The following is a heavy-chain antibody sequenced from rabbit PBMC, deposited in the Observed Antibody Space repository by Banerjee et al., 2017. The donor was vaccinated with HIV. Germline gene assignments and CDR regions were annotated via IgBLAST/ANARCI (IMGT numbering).Heavy chain of an antibody. D-gene: IGHD1-1*01. J-gene: IGHJ4*01. CDR2: IYNGDGST. CDR1: GFDFSSNA. Sequence: QEQLVESGGGLVQPEGSLTLTCKASGFDFSSNAMCWVRQAPGKRPEWIACIYNGDGSTYYASWVNGRFTISKTSWTTVTLQMTSLTAADTATYFCARDLSGVIGWNLNLWGQGTLVTVS. CDR3: ARDLSGVIGWNLNL. V-gene: IGHV1S47*01.